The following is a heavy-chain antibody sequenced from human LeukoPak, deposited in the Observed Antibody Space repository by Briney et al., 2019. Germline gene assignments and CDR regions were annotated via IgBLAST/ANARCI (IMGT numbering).Heavy chain of an antibody. CDR1: GGSFSGYY. V-gene: IGHV4-34*01. J-gene: IGHJ4*02. CDR3: ARQDYVWGSYRYDS. CDR2: INHSGST. Sequence: KPSETPSLTCAVYGGSFSGYYWSWIRQPPGKGLEWIGEINHSGSTNYNPSLKSRVTISVDTSKNQFSLKLSSVTAADTAVYYCARQDYVWGSYRYDSWGQGTLVTVSS. D-gene: IGHD3-16*02.